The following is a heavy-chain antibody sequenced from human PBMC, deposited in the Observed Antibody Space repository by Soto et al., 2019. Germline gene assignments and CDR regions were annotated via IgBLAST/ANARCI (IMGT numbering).Heavy chain of an antibody. D-gene: IGHD3-3*01. CDR3: ARNGVAGMDH. V-gene: IGHV1-69*06. J-gene: IGHJ4*02. CDR2: IIPLFGTP. CDR1: GDTFTSYP. Sequence: SVKVSCKASGDTFTSYPFSWVRQAPGQGLEWMGGIIPLFGTPNYAQKFQGRLTITADKSTSTVYMEMSGLNSEDPDVYYCARNGVAGMDHWGQGTLVTVS.